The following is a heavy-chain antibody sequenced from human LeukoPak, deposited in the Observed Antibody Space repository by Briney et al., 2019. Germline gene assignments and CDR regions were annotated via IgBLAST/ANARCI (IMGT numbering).Heavy chain of an antibody. CDR1: GFTFSSYG. J-gene: IGHJ4*02. CDR3: AKSPGQRPQYYDY. Sequence: GGSLRLSCAASGFTFSSYGMHWVRQAPGKGLEWVAFIRYDGSNKYYADSVKGRFTISRDNSKNTLYLQMNSLRAEDTAVYYCAKSPGQRPQYYDYWGQGTLVTVSS. V-gene: IGHV3-30*02. CDR2: IRYDGSNK.